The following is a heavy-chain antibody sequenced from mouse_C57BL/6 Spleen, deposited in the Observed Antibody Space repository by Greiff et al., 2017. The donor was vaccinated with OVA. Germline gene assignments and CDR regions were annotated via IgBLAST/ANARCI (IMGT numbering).Heavy chain of an antibody. Sequence: LKQSGPVLVKPGASVKMSCKASGYTFTDYYMNWVKQSHGKSLEWIGVINPYNGGTSYNQKFKGKATLTVDKSSSTAYMELNSLTSEDSAVYYCARDYGSSPYFDYWGQGTTLTVSS. V-gene: IGHV1-19*01. CDR3: ARDYGSSPYFDY. D-gene: IGHD1-1*01. J-gene: IGHJ2*01. CDR1: GYTFTDYY. CDR2: INPYNGGT.